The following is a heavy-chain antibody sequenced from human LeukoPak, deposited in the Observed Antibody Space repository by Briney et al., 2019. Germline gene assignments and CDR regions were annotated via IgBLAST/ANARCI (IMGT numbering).Heavy chain of an antibody. CDR2: IYYSGST. CDR3: ASQTRIAATTTGAFDI. D-gene: IGHD6-13*01. J-gene: IGHJ3*02. V-gene: IGHV4-39*01. Sequence: SETLSLTCTVSGGSISSSSYYWGWLRQPPGKGLEWIGSIYYSGSTYYNPSLKSRVSISVDTSKNQFSLKLSSVTAADTVVYYCASQTRIAATTTGAFDIWGQGTMVTVSS. CDR1: GGSISSSSYY.